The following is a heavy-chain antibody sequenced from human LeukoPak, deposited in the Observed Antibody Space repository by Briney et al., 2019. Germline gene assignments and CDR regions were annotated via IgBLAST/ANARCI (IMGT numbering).Heavy chain of an antibody. CDR1: GYTFTGYY. D-gene: IGHD2-2*01. Sequence: ASVKVSCQASGYTFTGYYMHWVRPAPGQGRDWMGWINPNSGGTNYAEKVKGRVTMTRDKSISTAYMELSRLRSDDTAVYYCARDVVVGRGGKNFGYWGQGTLVTVSS. V-gene: IGHV1-2*02. J-gene: IGHJ4*02. CDR2: INPNSGGT. CDR3: ARDVVVGRGGKNFGY.